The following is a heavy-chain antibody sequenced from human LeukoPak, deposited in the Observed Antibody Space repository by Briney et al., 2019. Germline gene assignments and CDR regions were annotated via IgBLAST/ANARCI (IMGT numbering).Heavy chain of an antibody. D-gene: IGHD2-2*01. CDR1: GFTFNDYA. CDR2: ISGSSAGI. V-gene: IGHV3-23*01. Sequence: GGSPRLSCAASGFTFNDYAMGWVRQAPGKGLEWVSVISGSSAGIKYADSVKGRFTISRDNPKDTLYLQMNSLSAEDTAVYYCVKVAVQTQVVPAAIFFDYWGQGTLVTVSS. J-gene: IGHJ4*02. CDR3: VKVAVQTQVVPAAIFFDY.